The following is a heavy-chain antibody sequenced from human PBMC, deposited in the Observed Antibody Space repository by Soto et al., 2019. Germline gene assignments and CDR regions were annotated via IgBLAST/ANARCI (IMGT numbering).Heavy chain of an antibody. D-gene: IGHD6-6*01. CDR3: AREVGKVGYSSSSCDY. CDR1: GYTFTGRY. V-gene: IGHV1-2*02. Sequence: QVQLVQSGAEVKKPGASVKVSCKASGYTFTGRYMYWVRQAPGQGLEWMGWINPDNGGTSYAQKFQGRVTMTTDTSINTAYMELSRLRSDDTAVYYCAREVGKVGYSSSSCDYWGQGSLVTVST. CDR2: INPDNGGT. J-gene: IGHJ4*02.